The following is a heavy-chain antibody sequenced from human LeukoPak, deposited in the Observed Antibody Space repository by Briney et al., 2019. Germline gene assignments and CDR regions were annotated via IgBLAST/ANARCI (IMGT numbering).Heavy chain of an antibody. Sequence: GGSLRLSCVASGFTFSSYWMHWVRQAPGKGLVWVSRINSDGSTTTYADSVKGRFTISRDNAKNTLYLQMNSLRAEDTAVYYCAELGAYCSSTSCYDHYWGQGTLVTVSS. V-gene: IGHV3-74*01. D-gene: IGHD2-2*01. CDR1: GFTFSSYW. CDR3: AELGAYCSSTSCYDHY. J-gene: IGHJ4*02. CDR2: INSDGSTT.